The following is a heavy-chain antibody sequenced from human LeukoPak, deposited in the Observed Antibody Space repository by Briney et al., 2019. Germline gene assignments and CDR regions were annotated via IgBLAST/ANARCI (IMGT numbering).Heavy chain of an antibody. CDR3: TRGFLEWPTGCYFDY. Sequence: PGGSLRLSCTASGFTFGDYAMSWVRQAPGKGLEWVGFIRSKAYGGTTEYAASVKGRFTISRDDSKSIAYLQMNSLKTEDTAVYYCTRGFLEWPTGCYFDYWGQGTLVTVSS. J-gene: IGHJ4*02. V-gene: IGHV3-49*04. D-gene: IGHD3-3*01. CDR1: GFTFGDYA. CDR2: IRSKAYGGTT.